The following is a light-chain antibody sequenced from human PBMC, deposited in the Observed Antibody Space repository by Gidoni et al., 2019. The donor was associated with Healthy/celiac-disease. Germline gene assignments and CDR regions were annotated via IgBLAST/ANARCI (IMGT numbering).Light chain of an antibody. Sequence: DIQMTQSPSSLSASVGDRVTITCRASQSISSYLNWYQQKPGKAPKLLIYAASSLQSGVPSRFSGSGSWTDFTLTICRLQPEDFATYYCQQSYSTPYTFGQGTKLEIK. CDR1: QSISSY. V-gene: IGKV1-39*01. CDR3: QQSYSTPYT. CDR2: AAS. J-gene: IGKJ2*01.